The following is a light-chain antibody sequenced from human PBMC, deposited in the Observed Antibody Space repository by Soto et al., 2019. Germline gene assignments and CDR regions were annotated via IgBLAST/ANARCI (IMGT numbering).Light chain of an antibody. J-gene: IGLJ1*01. Sequence: QYALTQPPSVSGSPGQSVTISCTGTSSDIGGYNYVSWYQQLPGKAPKLMIYDVSKRPSGVPDRFSGSNSGNTASLTISGLQAEDEADYYCCSYAGTTHVFGTGTKVTVL. CDR2: DVS. CDR1: SSDIGGYNY. V-gene: IGLV2-11*01. CDR3: CSYAGTTHV.